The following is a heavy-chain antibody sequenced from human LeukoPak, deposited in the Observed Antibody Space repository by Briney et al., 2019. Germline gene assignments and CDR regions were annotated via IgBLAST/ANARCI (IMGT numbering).Heavy chain of an antibody. D-gene: IGHD6-19*01. CDR2: IYTGGST. J-gene: IGHJ4*02. Sequence: PSETLSLTCTVSGGSISSYYWSWIRQPAGKGLEWIVRIYTGGSTNYNPSLRSAVTISVDTSKNQLSLKLSSETAADTAVYYCASGYSSGWYFGLFDYWGQGTLVTVSS. CDR1: GGSISSYY. CDR3: ASGYSSGWYFGLFDY. V-gene: IGHV4-4*07.